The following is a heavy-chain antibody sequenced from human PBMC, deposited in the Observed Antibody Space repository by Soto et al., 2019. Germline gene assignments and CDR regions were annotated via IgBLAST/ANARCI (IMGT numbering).Heavy chain of an antibody. Sequence: PGGSLRLSCAASGFTFSSYSMNWVRQAPGKGLEWVSSISSSSSYIYYADSVKGRFTISRDNAKNSLYLQMNSLRAEDTAVYYCARDKGFSKLVRTGSLDYYYGLAVWGQGTTVTVSS. D-gene: IGHD6-6*01. J-gene: IGHJ6*02. CDR2: ISSSSSYI. CDR1: GFTFSSYS. V-gene: IGHV3-21*01. CDR3: ARDKGFSKLVRTGSLDYYYGLAV.